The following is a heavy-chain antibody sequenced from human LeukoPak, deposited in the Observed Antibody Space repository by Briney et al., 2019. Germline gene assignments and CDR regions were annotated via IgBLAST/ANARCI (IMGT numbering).Heavy chain of an antibody. CDR1: GFTFGDYA. D-gene: IGHD6-6*01. CDR2: IRSNIFDGTA. Sequence: PGRSLRLSCTTSGFTFGDYAINWVRQAPGKGLEWVGFIRSNIFDGTADYAASVRGRFTISRDDSKSIAYLQMSGLKNEDTAVYFCARARVAARPVGYYYMDVWGKGTTVTVSS. J-gene: IGHJ6*03. V-gene: IGHV3-49*04. CDR3: ARARVAARPVGYYYMDV.